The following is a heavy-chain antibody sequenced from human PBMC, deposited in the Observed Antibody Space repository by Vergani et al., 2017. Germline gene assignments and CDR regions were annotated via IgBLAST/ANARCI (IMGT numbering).Heavy chain of an antibody. J-gene: IGHJ3*01. CDR1: GYIFSNFW. Sequence: EKQLVQSGSETKKPGESLKISCQAFGYIFSNFWIGWVRQRPGGGLEWIGIIYPGDSEVKSNPTFRGQVIFSVDTSVNTAYLTWRSVQASDTDTYFCASGGPGSENGGALQLWGQGTNITVSS. CDR2: IYPGDSEV. V-gene: IGHV5-51*01. CDR3: ASGGPGSENGGALQL. D-gene: IGHD3-10*01.